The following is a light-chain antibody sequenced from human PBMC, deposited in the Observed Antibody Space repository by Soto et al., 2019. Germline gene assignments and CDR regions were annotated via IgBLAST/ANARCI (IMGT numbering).Light chain of an antibody. CDR2: GAS. V-gene: IGKV3-20*01. J-gene: IGKJ2*01. CDR3: QQYGSSPSYT. CDR1: QSVSSSY. Sequence: EIGLTQSPGTLSLSPGERATLSCRARQSVSSSYLAWYQQKPGQAPRLLIYGASSRATGIPDRFSGSGSGTDFTLTIIRLETEDFAVYYCQQYGSSPSYTFGQGTNLEIK.